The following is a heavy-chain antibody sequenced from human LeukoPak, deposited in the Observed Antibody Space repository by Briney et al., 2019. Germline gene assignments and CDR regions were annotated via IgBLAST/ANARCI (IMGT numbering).Heavy chain of an antibody. CDR2: ISGSGGST. CDR1: GFTFSTYA. Sequence: GGSLRLSCAASGFTFSTYAMNWARQAPGKGLEWVTGISGSGGSTYYADSVKGRFTISRDNTKNTLYLQMNSLRAEDTAVYYCAKLAGSSGWLFDYWGQGTLVTVSS. J-gene: IGHJ4*02. V-gene: IGHV3-23*01. D-gene: IGHD6-19*01. CDR3: AKLAGSSGWLFDY.